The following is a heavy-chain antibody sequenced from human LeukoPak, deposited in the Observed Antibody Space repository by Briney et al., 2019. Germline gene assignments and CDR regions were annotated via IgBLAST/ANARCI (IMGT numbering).Heavy chain of an antibody. V-gene: IGHV1-46*01. CDR1: GYTFTSCY. CDR2: INPSGGST. CDR3: ARSGVGADGVLDI. D-gene: IGHD1-26*01. J-gene: IGHJ3*02. Sequence: ASVKVSCKASGYTFTSCYMHWVRQAPGQGLEWMGIINPSGGSTSYAQKFQGRVTMTRDMSTSTVYMELSSLRSEDTAVYYCARSGVGADGVLDIWGQGTMVTVSS.